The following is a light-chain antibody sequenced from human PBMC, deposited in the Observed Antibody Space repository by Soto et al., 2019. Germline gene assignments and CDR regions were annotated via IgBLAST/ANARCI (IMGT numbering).Light chain of an antibody. CDR2: SNN. CDR1: SSNIGSNT. J-gene: IGLJ1*01. CDR3: AAWDDSLNGLYV. Sequence: QSVLTQPPSASGTPGQRVTISCSGSSSNIGSNTVNWYQQLPGTAPKLLIYSNNLRPSGVPDRFSGSKSGTSASLAISGLQSEDEADYYCAAWDDSLNGLYVFGTGTKVTVL. V-gene: IGLV1-44*01.